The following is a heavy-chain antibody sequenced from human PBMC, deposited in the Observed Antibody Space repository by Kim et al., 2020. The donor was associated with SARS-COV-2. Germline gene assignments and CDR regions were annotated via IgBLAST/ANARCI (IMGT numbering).Heavy chain of an antibody. V-gene: IGHV1-46*01. CDR3: ARGGYYDFWSGPGKYYYYYYMDV. J-gene: IGHJ6*03. CDR1: GYTFTSYY. CDR2: INPSGGST. D-gene: IGHD3-3*01. Sequence: ASVKVSCKASGYTFTSYYMHWVRQAPGQGLEWMGIINPSGGSTSYAQKFQGRVTMTRDTSTSTVYMELSSLRSEDTAVYYCARGGYYDFWSGPGKYYYYYYMDVWGKGTTVTVSS.